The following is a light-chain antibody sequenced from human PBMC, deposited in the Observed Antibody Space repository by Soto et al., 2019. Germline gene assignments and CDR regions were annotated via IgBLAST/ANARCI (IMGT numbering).Light chain of an antibody. CDR2: DAS. CDR1: QDISRY. J-gene: IGKJ1*01. V-gene: IGKV3-11*01. Sequence: EIVLTQSPATLSLSPGERATLSCRASQDISRYLGWYQQKPGQSPRLLIYDASNRATGIPARFSGSGSGTDFTLTISSLEAEDFAVYYCQQRSTWPRTFGQGTKVEIK. CDR3: QQRSTWPRT.